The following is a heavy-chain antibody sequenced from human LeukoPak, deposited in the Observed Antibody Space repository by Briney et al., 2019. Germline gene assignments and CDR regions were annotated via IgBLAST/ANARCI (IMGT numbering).Heavy chain of an antibody. V-gene: IGHV3-7*01. CDR1: GFTFSDYW. CDR2: IKYHGSDE. J-gene: IGHJ4*02. CDR3: ARIGGSGTYWDY. D-gene: IGHD3-10*01. Sequence: GSLLLSCAASGFTFSDYWMSWVRRAPGKGLEWVANIKYHGSDEHYVDSVRGRFTISRDNAKNSLFLQMNSLRAEDTAVYYCARIGGSGTYWDYWGQGTLVTVSS.